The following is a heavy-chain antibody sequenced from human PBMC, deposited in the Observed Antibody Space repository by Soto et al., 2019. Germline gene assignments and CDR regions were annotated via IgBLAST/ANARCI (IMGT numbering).Heavy chain of an antibody. CDR3: ARRGYYDSSGYYGFDI. CDR1: GYSFTSHW. CDR2: IHPVDSGT. V-gene: IGHV5-51*01. D-gene: IGHD3-22*01. Sequence: PVESQKISCKGSGYSFTSHWIGWVRQMPGKGLEWMGFIHPVDSGTRYSPSFRGQVTISADKSISTAYLQWSSLKAPDTAIYYCARRGYYDSSGYYGFDIWGQGTMVTVS. J-gene: IGHJ3*02.